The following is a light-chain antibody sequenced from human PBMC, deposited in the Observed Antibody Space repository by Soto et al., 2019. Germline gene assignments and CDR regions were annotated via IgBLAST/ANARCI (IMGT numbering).Light chain of an antibody. V-gene: IGKV3D-15*01. CDR1: QSINTN. J-gene: IGKJ5*01. CDR3: QQHNQWPIT. Sequence: EIVLTQSPGTLSLSPGERATLSCRASQSINTNYISCYQQKPGEAPRLLLYSISTGATGIPARCSGSGSGTEFTLTINSLQSEDSAVYYCQQHNQWPITFGQGTRLEIK. CDR2: SIS.